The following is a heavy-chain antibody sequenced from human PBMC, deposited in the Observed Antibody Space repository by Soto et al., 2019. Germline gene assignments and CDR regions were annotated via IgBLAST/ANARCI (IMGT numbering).Heavy chain of an antibody. Sequence: TLSLTCTFSVGSISSSGYYCSWIRQHPWKGLEWIGHIYYSGSTYYNPSLKSRVTISVDTSKNQFSLKLSSVTAADTAVYYCVRLRYCSRTSCHRFEPLGQGTLVNVSS. CDR2: IYYSGST. V-gene: IGHV4-31*02. CDR3: VRLRYCSRTSCHRFEP. J-gene: IGHJ5*02. D-gene: IGHD2-2*02. CDR1: VGSISSSGYY.